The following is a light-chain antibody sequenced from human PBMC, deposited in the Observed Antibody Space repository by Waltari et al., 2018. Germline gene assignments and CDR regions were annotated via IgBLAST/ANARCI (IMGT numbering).Light chain of an antibody. CDR3: QQLDSYPIT. V-gene: IGKV1-9*01. J-gene: IGKJ5*01. CDR1: QGIRKS. CDR2: VAS. Sequence: TQLTQSSSSLSASVGDRVPITFRARQGIRKSLAWYQQKPGQAPKVLMDVASTLQSWVPSRLSASGSATDFSLTIRSLQHEDFATYYCQQLDSYPITFGQGTRLDIK.